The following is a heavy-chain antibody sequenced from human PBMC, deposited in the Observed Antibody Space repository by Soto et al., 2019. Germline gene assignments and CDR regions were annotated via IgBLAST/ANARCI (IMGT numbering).Heavy chain of an antibody. D-gene: IGHD3-3*01. CDR2: IYHSGST. Sequence: KPAETLSLTCAVSGYSISSGYYWGWIRQPPGKGLEWIGSIYHSGSTYYNPSLKSRVTISVDTSKNQFSLKLSSVTAADTAVYYCARGDSYYDFWSGYSPGPNWFDPWGQGTLVTVSS. CDR1: GYSISSGYY. J-gene: IGHJ5*02. V-gene: IGHV4-38-2*01. CDR3: ARGDSYYDFWSGYSPGPNWFDP.